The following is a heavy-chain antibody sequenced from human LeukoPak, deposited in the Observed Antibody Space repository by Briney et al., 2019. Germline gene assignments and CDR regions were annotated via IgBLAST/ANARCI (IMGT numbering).Heavy chain of an antibody. Sequence: PGGSLRLSCAASGFTLSSYSMNWVRQAPGKGLEWVSAISGSGGSTYYADSVKGRFTISRDNSKNTLYLQMNSLRAEDTAVYYCAKGSGSGSFEGFDHWGQGTLVTVSS. J-gene: IGHJ4*02. D-gene: IGHD3-10*01. CDR3: AKGSGSGSFEGFDH. CDR2: ISGSGGST. CDR1: GFTLSSYS. V-gene: IGHV3-23*01.